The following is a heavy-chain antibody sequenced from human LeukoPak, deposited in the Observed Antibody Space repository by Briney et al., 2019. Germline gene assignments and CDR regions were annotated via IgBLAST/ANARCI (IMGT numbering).Heavy chain of an antibody. V-gene: IGHV3-30*02. CDR3: AQGGYIVVVVAGTSGIFDY. CDR1: GFTFSSYG. J-gene: IGHJ4*02. CDR2: IRYGGGNK. D-gene: IGHD2-15*01. Sequence: GGSLRLSCAASGFTFSSYGMSWVRQAPGKGLEWVASIRYGGGNKYYADSVKGRFTISRDNSKNTLYLQMNSLRAEDTAVYYCAQGGYIVVVVAGTSGIFDYWGQGTLVTVSS.